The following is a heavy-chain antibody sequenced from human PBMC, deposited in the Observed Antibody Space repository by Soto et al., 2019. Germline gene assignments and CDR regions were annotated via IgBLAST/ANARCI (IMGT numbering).Heavy chain of an antibody. CDR2: INHSGST. CDR1: GGSFSGYY. CDR3: ARGRLRYERGYSGRPLPQTYYFDY. V-gene: IGHV4-34*01. Sequence: SETLSLTCAVYGGSFSGYYWSWIRQPPGKGLEWIGEINHSGSTNYNPSLKSRVTISVDTSKNQFSLKLSSVTAADTAVYYCARGRLRYERGYSGRPLPQTYYFDYWGPGTLVTVSS. J-gene: IGHJ4*02. D-gene: IGHD5-12*01.